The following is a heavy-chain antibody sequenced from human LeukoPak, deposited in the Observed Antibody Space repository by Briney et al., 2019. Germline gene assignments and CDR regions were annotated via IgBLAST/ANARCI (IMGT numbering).Heavy chain of an antibody. V-gene: IGHV3-49*04. CDR2: TRSKTYGGTT. CDR1: AFTFGDHA. J-gene: IGHJ6*02. D-gene: IGHD5-18*01. CDR3: TRGPIQLWLYHGMDV. Sequence: GGSLRLSRTVSAFTFGDHAMSWVRQAPGKGLEWVGFTRSKTYGGTTEYAASVKGRSIISRDDSTSIAYLQMNSLKTEDTAVYYCTRGPIQLWLYHGMDVWGQGTTVTVSS.